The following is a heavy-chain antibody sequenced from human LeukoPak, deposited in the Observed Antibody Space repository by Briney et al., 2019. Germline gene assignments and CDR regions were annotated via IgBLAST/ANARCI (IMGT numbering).Heavy chain of an antibody. V-gene: IGHV4-31*11. D-gene: IGHD1-26*01. CDR1: GGSFSDYY. CDR2: IYYSGST. CDR3: ARESRYSPCDY. J-gene: IGHJ4*02. Sequence: PSETLSLTCAVYGGSFSDYYWSWIRQHPGKGLEWIGYIYYSGSTYYNPSLKSRVTISVDTSKNQFSLKLSSVTAADTAVYYCARESRYSPCDYWGQGTLVTVSS.